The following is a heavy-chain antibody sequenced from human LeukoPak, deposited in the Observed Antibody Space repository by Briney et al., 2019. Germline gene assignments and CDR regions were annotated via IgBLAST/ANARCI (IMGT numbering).Heavy chain of an antibody. CDR1: GGSISSSSYY. Sequence: PSETLSLTCTVSGGSISSSSYYWGWIRQPPGKGLEWIGSIYYSGSTYYNPSLKSRVTISVDTSKNQFSLKLSSVTAADTAVYYCARDGGFITMVRGTFDPWGQGTLVTVSS. CDR2: IYYSGST. D-gene: IGHD3-10*01. CDR3: ARDGGFITMVRGTFDP. V-gene: IGHV4-39*07. J-gene: IGHJ5*02.